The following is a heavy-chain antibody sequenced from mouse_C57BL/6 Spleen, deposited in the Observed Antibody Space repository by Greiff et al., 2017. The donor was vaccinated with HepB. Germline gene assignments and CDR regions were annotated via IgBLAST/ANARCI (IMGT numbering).Heavy chain of an antibody. J-gene: IGHJ1*03. V-gene: IGHV3-6*01. CDR2: ISYDGSN. CDR3: ARTDYYGSSSWYFDV. CDR1: GYSITSGYY. D-gene: IGHD1-1*01. Sequence: EVKLVESGPGLVKPSQSLSLTCSVTGYSITSGYYWNWIRQFPGNKLEWMGYISYDGSNNYNPSLKNRISITRDTSKNQFFLKLNSVTTEDTATYYCARTDYYGSSSWYFDVWGTGTTVTVSS.